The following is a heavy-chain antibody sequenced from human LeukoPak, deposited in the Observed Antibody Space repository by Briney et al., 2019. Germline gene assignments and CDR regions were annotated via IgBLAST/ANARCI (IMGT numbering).Heavy chain of an antibody. CDR3: ARGSRIQLWTYYYYYMDV. J-gene: IGHJ6*03. Sequence: PSETLSLTCAVYGGSFSGYYWSWIRQPPGKGLEWIGEINHSGSTNYNPSLKSRVTISVDTSKNQFSLKLSSVTAADTAVYYCARGSRIQLWTYYYYYMDVWGKGTTVTVSS. CDR2: INHSGST. V-gene: IGHV4-34*01. D-gene: IGHD5-18*01. CDR1: GGSFSGYY.